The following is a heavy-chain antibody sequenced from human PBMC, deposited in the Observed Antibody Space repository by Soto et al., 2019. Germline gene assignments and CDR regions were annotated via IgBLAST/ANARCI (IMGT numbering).Heavy chain of an antibody. CDR3: ARDRPLEKRGYSYGLDV. CDR1: GGSISGYY. D-gene: IGHD1-1*01. Sequence: QVQLQESGPGLVKPSETLSLTCTVSGGSISGYYWNWIRQPPGKGLEWIGYIYYSGTVTYNPSLKSRISLSIDTSKNHFSLKLRSVTAADTAVYYCARDRPLEKRGYSYGLDVWGQGTTVTVSS. V-gene: IGHV4-59*01. CDR2: IYYSGTV. J-gene: IGHJ6*02.